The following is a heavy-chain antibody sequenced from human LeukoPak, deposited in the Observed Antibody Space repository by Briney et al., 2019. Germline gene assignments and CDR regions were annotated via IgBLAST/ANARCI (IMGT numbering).Heavy chain of an antibody. CDR3: AKDMDSYVEMATVD. V-gene: IGHV3-9*01. J-gene: IGHJ4*02. CDR1: GFTFDDYA. Sequence: GRSLRLSCAASGFTFDDYAMHWVRQAPGKGLEWVSGISWNSGSIGYADSAKGRFTISRDNAKNSLYLQMNSLRPEDTAFYYCAKDMDSYVEMATVDWGQGTLVTVSS. D-gene: IGHD5-24*01. CDR2: ISWNSGSI.